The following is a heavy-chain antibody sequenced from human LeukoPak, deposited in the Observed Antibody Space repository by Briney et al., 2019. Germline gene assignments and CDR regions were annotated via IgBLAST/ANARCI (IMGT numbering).Heavy chain of an antibody. CDR1: GFIFNSFA. J-gene: IGHJ4*02. D-gene: IGHD2-21*02. V-gene: IGHV3-23*01. Sequence: GGSLRLSCAASGFIFNSFAMSWVRQAPGKGLEWVSTFSGSGSRTSYAGSVKGRFTISRDNSKNTLYLQMHSLRPGDTAVYYCVREDTPATANYWGQGTLVTISS. CDR3: VREDTPATANY. CDR2: FSGSGSRT.